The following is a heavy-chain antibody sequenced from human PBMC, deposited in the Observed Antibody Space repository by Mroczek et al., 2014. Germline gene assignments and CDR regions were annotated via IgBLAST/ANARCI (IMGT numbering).Heavy chain of an antibody. Sequence: VQLQESGGGLVQPGGVPETLLCSLWIHVSSNYMSWVRQAPGKGLEWVSVIYSGGSTYYADSVKGRFTISRDNSKNTLYLQMNSLRAEDTAVYYCAKGMIVAEDAFDIWGQGTMVTVSS. V-gene: IGHV3-66*02. CDR2: IYSGGST. CDR3: AKGMIVAEDAFDI. J-gene: IGHJ3*02. CDR1: IHVSSNY. D-gene: IGHD3-22*01.